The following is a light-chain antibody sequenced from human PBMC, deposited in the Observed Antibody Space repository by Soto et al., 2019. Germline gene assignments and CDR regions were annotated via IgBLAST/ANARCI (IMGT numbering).Light chain of an antibody. J-gene: IGLJ1*01. V-gene: IGLV2-14*01. CDR2: EVT. CDR3: SSYRSSSTYV. CDR1: SSDVGSYNY. Sequence: QSALTQPASVSGSPGQSITIPCTGTSSDVGSYNYVSWHQQHPGQAPKLMIYEVTNRASGIPDRFSASKSGNTASLTISGLQAGDEADYYCSSYRSSSTYVFGTGTKLTVL.